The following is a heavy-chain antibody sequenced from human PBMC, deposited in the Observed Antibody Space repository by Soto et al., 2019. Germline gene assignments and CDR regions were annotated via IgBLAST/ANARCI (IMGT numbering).Heavy chain of an antibody. J-gene: IGHJ4*02. CDR3: ARGRWFGELPIDY. V-gene: IGHV3-48*02. D-gene: IGHD3-10*01. Sequence: EVQLVESGGGLVQPGGSLRLSCAASGFTFSSYSMNWVRQAPGKGLEWVSYISSSSSTIYYADSVKGRFTISRDNAKNSLYLQMNSLRDEYTAVYYCARGRWFGELPIDYWGQGTLVTVSS. CDR1: GFTFSSYS. CDR2: ISSSSSTI.